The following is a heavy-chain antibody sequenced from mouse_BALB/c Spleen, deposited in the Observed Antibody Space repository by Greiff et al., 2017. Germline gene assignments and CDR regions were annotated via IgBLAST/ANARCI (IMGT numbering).Heavy chain of an antibody. CDR1: GFTFSSYG. CDR3: ARHEPCITTVVYFDY. Sequence: EVQGVESGGDLVKPGGSLKLSCAASGFTFSSYGMSWVRQTPDKRLEWVATIGSGGSYTYYPDSVKGRFTISRDNAKNTLYLQLSSLKSEDTAMYYCARHEPCITTVVYFDYWGQGTTLTVSS. D-gene: IGHD1-1*01. V-gene: IGHV5-6*01. CDR2: IGSGGSYT. J-gene: IGHJ2*01.